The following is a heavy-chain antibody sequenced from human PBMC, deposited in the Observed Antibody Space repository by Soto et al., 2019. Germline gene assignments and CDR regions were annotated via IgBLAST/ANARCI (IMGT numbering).Heavy chain of an antibody. CDR1: NGSLSNSY. V-gene: IGHV4-4*07. CDR3: ARSSHKESWFDP. CDR2: IYTSGST. Sequence: QVQLQESGPGLVKPSETLSLSCTVSNGSLSNSYWNWIRQPAGKGREWIGSIYTSGSTTYNPSLTSRVTRSVDTSKNQFSLKLNSVTAADTAVYYCARSSHKESWFDPWGQGTLVTVSS. J-gene: IGHJ5*02. D-gene: IGHD6-13*01.